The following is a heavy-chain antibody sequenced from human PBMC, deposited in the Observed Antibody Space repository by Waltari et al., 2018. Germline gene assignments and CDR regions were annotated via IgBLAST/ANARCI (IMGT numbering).Heavy chain of an antibody. CDR3: ATSRGIYFDWLLSFDY. CDR1: GYTFTDYY. Sequence: EVQLVQSGAEVKKPGATVKISCKASGYTFTDYYMHWVQQAPGKGLEWMGRVDPEDGETIYAEKFQGRGTITADTSTDTAYMELSSLRSEDTAVYYCATSRGIYFDWLLSFDYWGQGTLVTVSS. CDR2: VDPEDGET. V-gene: IGHV1-69-2*01. J-gene: IGHJ4*02. D-gene: IGHD3-9*01.